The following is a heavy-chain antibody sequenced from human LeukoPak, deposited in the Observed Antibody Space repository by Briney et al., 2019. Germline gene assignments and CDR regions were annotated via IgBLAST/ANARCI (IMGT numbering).Heavy chain of an antibody. D-gene: IGHD5-24*01. CDR1: GGTFSSYA. Sequence: SVKVSCKASGGTFSSYAISWVRQAPGQGLEWMGRIIPIFGTANYAQKFQGRVTITTDESTSTAYMELSSLRSEDTAVYYCARGTGRDGYNFDYWGQGTLATVSS. J-gene: IGHJ4*02. CDR3: ARGTGRDGYNFDY. V-gene: IGHV1-69*05. CDR2: IIPIFGTA.